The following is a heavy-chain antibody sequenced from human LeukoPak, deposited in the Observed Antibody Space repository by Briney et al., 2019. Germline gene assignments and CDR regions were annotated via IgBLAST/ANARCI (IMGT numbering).Heavy chain of an antibody. V-gene: IGHV3-9*01. CDR2: ISWNSGSI. J-gene: IGHJ4*02. CDR1: GFTFDDYA. CDR3: AKGDDYGHAIDY. Sequence: GGSLRLSCAASGFTFDDYAMHWVRQAPGKGLEWVSGISWNSGSIGYADSVKGRFTISRDNAKNSLYLQMNSLRAEDTALYYCAKGDDYGHAIDYWGQGTLVTVSS. D-gene: IGHD4-17*01.